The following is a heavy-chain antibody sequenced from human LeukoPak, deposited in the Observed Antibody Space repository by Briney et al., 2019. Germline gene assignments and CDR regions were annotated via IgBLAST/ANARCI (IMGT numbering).Heavy chain of an antibody. D-gene: IGHD4-11*01. CDR2: INPNSGGT. V-gene: IGHV1-2*02. CDR3: ARGATVTTYHYYYMDV. J-gene: IGHJ6*03. Sequence: ASVKVSCKASGYAFTGYYMHWVRQAPGQGLEWMGWINPNSGGTNYAQKFQGRATMTRDTSISTAYMELSRLRSDDTAVYYCARGATVTTYHYYYMDVWGKGTTVTVSS. CDR1: GYAFTGYY.